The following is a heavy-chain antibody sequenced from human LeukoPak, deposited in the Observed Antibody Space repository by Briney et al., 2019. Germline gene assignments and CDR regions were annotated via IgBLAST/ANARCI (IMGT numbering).Heavy chain of an antibody. D-gene: IGHD6-13*01. Sequence: PGGSLRLSCEASGFTFSSYSMHWVRQAPGKGLEWVAVISFDGGRRYYADSVKGRFTISRDNSKNTLYLQMNSLRPEDTALYYCARPRTIAAAGIFGAFDYWGQGTLVTVSS. CDR2: ISFDGGRR. V-gene: IGHV3-30-3*01. CDR3: ARPRTIAAAGIFGAFDY. CDR1: GFTFSSYS. J-gene: IGHJ4*02.